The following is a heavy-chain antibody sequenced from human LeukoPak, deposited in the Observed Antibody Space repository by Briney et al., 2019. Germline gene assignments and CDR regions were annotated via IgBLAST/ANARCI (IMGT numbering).Heavy chain of an antibody. CDR2: INLNGGST. CDR1: GFTFDDYG. V-gene: IGHV3-20*04. Sequence: PGGSLRLSCAASGFTFDDYGMSWVRQAPGKGLEWVSGINLNGGSTGYADSVKGRFTISRDNAKNSLYLQMNSLRAEDTALYYCAREGPDIVVVPAAPLAYWGQGTLVTVSS. CDR3: AREGPDIVVVPAAPLAY. J-gene: IGHJ4*02. D-gene: IGHD2-2*01.